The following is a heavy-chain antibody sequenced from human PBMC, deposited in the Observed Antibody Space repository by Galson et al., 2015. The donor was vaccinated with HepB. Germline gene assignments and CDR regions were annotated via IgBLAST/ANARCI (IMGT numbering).Heavy chain of an antibody. Sequence: SVKVSCKASGGTFSSYAISWVRQAPGQGLEWMGGIIPIFGTANYAQKFQGRVTITADESTSTAYMELSSLRSEDMAVYYCARAWVAVYGWFDPWGQGTLVTVSS. D-gene: IGHD6-19*01. V-gene: IGHV1-69*13. CDR3: ARAWVAVYGWFDP. CDR2: IIPIFGTA. J-gene: IGHJ5*02. CDR1: GGTFSSYA.